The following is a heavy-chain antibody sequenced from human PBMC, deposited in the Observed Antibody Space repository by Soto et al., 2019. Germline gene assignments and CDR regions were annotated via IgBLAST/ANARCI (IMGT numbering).Heavy chain of an antibody. Sequence: GESLKISCKGSGYSFTSYWIGWVRQMPGKGLEWMGIIYPGDSDTRYSPSFQGQVTISADKSISTAYLQWSSLKASDTAMYYCARFPGELSLSSEVGDGFDYWGQGTLVTVSS. CDR2: IYPGDSDT. CDR1: GYSFTSYW. J-gene: IGHJ4*02. V-gene: IGHV5-51*01. D-gene: IGHD3-16*02. CDR3: ARFPGELSLSSEVGDGFDY.